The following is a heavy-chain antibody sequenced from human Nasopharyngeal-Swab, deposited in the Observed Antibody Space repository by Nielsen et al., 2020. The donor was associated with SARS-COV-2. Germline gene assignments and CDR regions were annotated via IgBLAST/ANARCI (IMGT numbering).Heavy chain of an antibody. V-gene: IGHV3-48*04. J-gene: IGHJ3*02. CDR1: GFNFHTYA. CDR3: AREVPYSGHDDAFDI. Sequence: GESLKISCVASGFNFHTYALHWVRQAPGKGLEWISYISTTTATIYYADSVKGRFTISRDNAKNSLYLQMNSLRAEDTPVYYCAREVPYSGHDDAFDIWGQGTMVTVSA. D-gene: IGHD5-12*01. CDR2: ISTTTATI.